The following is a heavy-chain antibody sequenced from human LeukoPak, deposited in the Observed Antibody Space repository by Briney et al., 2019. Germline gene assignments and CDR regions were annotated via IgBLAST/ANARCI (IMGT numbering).Heavy chain of an antibody. CDR1: GFTSIKSW. V-gene: IGHV3-7*04. CDR3: AKDDEGYY. J-gene: IGHJ4*02. CDR2: IKEDGNAK. D-gene: IGHD3-3*01. Sequence: PGGALRLPCSAAGFTSIKSWMIWFGQTPEEGLEWVENIKEDGNAKYYEDSVKGRFPISRDNAKNSRYLQMNRLRAEDTAVYYCAKDDEGYYWGQGILVTVSS.